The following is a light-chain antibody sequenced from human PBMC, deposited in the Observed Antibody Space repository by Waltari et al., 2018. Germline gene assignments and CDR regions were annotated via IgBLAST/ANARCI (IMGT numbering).Light chain of an antibody. CDR3: QSYDSSLSGSV. CDR1: SSHIRAGYG. CDR2: GNS. V-gene: IGLV1-40*01. J-gene: IGLJ3*02. Sequence: QSVLTQPPSVSGPPGQRLTISCTGSSSHIRAGYGAHWYQQLPGTAPKLLIYGNSNRPSGVPDRFSGSKSGTSASLAITGLQAEDEADYYCQSYDSSLSGSVFGGGTKLTVL.